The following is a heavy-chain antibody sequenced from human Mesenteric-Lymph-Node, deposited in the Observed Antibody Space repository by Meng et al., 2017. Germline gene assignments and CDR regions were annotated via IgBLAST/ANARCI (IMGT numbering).Heavy chain of an antibody. CDR2: IKPNRGVT. V-gene: IGHV1-2*06. D-gene: IGHD1-14*01. J-gene: IGHJ5*02. Sequence: QVPLGQSGAGVKKPGASVKVSCKASGYTFTGYYMHWVRQAPGQGLEWMGRIKPNRGVTNFPQKFQGRVILTSDTSTSTAYMDLSGLRLDDTAVYYCARDLPGGTKGTWLDLWGQGTLVTVSS. CDR3: ARDLPGGTKGTWLDL. CDR1: GYTFTGYY.